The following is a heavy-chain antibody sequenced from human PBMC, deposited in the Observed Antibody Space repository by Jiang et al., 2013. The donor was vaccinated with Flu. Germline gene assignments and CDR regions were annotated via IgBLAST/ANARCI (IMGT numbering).Heavy chain of an antibody. D-gene: IGHD2-15*01. Sequence: EWVGRIRSKANSYATAYAASVKGRFTISRDDSKNTAYLQMNSLKTEDTAVYYCTSLGATHYYYYGMDVWGQGTTVTVSS. CDR3: TSLGATHYYYYGMDV. CDR2: IRSKANSYAT. J-gene: IGHJ6*02. V-gene: IGHV3-73*01.